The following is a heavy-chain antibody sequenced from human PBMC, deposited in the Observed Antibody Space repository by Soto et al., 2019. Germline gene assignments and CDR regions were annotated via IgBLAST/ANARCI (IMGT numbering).Heavy chain of an antibody. V-gene: IGHV4-38-2*01. CDR1: GYSIISGYY. D-gene: IGHD3-16*01. J-gene: IGHJ3*02. CDR2: LYRSGSA. Sequence: TDTLPFTYAISGYSIISGYYWGSIWQPQGTGLEWIGGLYRSGSASYNPSLKSRVSISVDTSQNQSYLKLSSVTAADTAVYYCASAMITFGGVIDPDAVDIWGQGTMGT. CDR3: ASAMITFGGVIDPDAVDI.